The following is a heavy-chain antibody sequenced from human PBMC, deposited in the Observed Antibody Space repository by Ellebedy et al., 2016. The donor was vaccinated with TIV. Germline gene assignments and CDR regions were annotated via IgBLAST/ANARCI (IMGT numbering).Heavy chain of an antibody. CDR2: IYSGGNT. V-gene: IGHV3-66*01. Sequence: GESLKISCAASGFTFSNYWMSWVRQAPGKGLEWVALIYSGGNTYYADSVKGRFTISRDIFKNTIYLQMHGLRIEDTALYYCVRERFPMPTWGQGTLVIVSS. CDR3: VRERFPMPT. J-gene: IGHJ4*02. CDR1: GFTFSNYW. D-gene: IGHD3-16*01.